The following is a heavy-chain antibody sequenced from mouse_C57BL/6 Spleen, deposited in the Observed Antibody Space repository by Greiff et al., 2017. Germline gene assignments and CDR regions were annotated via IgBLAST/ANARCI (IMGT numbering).Heavy chain of an antibody. CDR3: AILDSSGYYFDY. CDR1: GYAFSSSW. CDR2: IYPGDGDT. V-gene: IGHV1-82*01. D-gene: IGHD3-2*02. Sequence: VQLQQSGPELVKPGASVKISCKASGYAFSSSWMNWVKQRPGKGLEWIGRIYPGDGDTNYNGKFKGKATLTADKSSSTAYMQLSSLTSEDSAVYFCAILDSSGYYFDYWGQGTTLTVSS. J-gene: IGHJ2*01.